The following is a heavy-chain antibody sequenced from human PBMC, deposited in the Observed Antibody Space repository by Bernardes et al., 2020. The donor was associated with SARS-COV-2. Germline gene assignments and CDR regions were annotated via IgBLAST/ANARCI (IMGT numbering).Heavy chain of an antibody. CDR1: GFTFSSYA. D-gene: IGHD1-1*01. CDR2: ISGSGGST. CDR3: AKDWLERQAANYYYGMDV. V-gene: IGHV3-23*01. J-gene: IGHJ6*02. Sequence: GGSLRLSCAASGFTFSSYAMSWVRQAPGKGLEWVSAISGSGGSTYYADSVKGRFTISRDNSKNTLYLQMNSLRAEDTAVYYCAKDWLERQAANYYYGMDVWGQGTTVTVSS.